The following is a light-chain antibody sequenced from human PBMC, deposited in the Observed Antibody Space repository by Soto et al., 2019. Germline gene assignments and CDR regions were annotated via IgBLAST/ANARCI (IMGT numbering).Light chain of an antibody. CDR3: NSYTSCCTYV. Sequence: QSALTQPPSVSGAPCQRVTISCTGSSSKIGAGYDVHWYQQLPGTAPKLLIYNNNNRPSGVPDRFSGSKSGTSASLAITGLQAEDEADYYCNSYTSCCTYVFGTGTKVTVL. CDR2: NNN. CDR1: SSKIGAGYD. V-gene: IGLV1-40*01. J-gene: IGLJ1*01.